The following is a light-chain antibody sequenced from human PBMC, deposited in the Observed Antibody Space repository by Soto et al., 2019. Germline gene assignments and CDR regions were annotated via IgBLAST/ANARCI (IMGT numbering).Light chain of an antibody. J-gene: IGKJ1*01. CDR2: GAS. Sequence: EIVMTQSPATLSVSPGERATLSCRASQSVSSNLAWYQQKPGQAPRLLIYGASTRATGIPAMFGGSGSGTEFTLTISSLQSEDFAVYYCQQGETFGQGTKVEI. CDR1: QSVSSN. CDR3: QQGET. V-gene: IGKV3-15*01.